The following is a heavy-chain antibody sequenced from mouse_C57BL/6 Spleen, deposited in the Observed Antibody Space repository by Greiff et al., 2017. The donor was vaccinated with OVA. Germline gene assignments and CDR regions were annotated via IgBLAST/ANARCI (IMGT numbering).Heavy chain of an antibody. CDR3: ARYYGSSYEGYFDV. CDR2: IDSANGNT. CDR1: GFNIKNTY. V-gene: IGHV14-3*01. J-gene: IGHJ1*03. D-gene: IGHD1-1*01. Sequence: EVQGVESVAELVRPGASVKLSCTASGFNIKNTYMHWVKQRPEQGLEWIGRIDSANGNTKYAPKFQGKATITADTSSNTAYLQLSSLTSEDTAIYYCARYYGSSYEGYFDVWGTGTTVTVSS.